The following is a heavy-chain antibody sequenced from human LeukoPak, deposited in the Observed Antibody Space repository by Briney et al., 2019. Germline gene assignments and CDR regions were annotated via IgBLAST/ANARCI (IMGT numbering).Heavy chain of an antibody. CDR1: GFTFRHYV. J-gene: IGHJ3*01. V-gene: IGHV3-30*04. CDR2: ISYDETHK. D-gene: IGHD3-10*01. CDR3: VRARVRARSGAFDV. Sequence: GGSLRLSCVVSGFTFRHYVMHWVRQAPGKGLEWVAVISYDETHKFYADSVKGRFTISRDNSNATLFLQMNSLRSEDAAVYYCVRARVRARSGAFDVWGQGTLVTVSS.